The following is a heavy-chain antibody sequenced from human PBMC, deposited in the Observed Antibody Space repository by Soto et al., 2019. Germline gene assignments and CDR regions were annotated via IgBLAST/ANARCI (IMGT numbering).Heavy chain of an antibody. V-gene: IGHV1-69*14. J-gene: IGHJ4*02. CDR3: ASAYYFARSGCCSSRY. CDR1: GGTFSSYA. Sequence: QVQLVQSGAEVKKPGSSVKVSCKASGGTFSSYAISWVRQAPGQGLEWMGGIIPIFGTANYAQKFQGRATSPADKTQRISVMERSSLRSDATAVYFCASAYYFARSGCCSSRYRGQGTHGTVSS. CDR2: IIPIFGTA. D-gene: IGHD3-22*01.